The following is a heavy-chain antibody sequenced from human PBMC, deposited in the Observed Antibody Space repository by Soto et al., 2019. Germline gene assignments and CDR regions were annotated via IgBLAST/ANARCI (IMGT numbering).Heavy chain of an antibody. D-gene: IGHD2-2*01. CDR1: GGSISSYY. V-gene: IGHV4-59*01. CDR2: IYYSGST. J-gene: IGHJ6*02. CDR3: ARLVGSTSQSHGDYYYGMDV. Sequence: SEALALTCNVSGGSISSYYWSWIRQPPGKGLEWIGYIYYSGSTNYNPSLKSRVTISVDTSKNQFSLKLSSVTAADTAVYYCARLVGSTSQSHGDYYYGMDVWGQGTTVPVSS.